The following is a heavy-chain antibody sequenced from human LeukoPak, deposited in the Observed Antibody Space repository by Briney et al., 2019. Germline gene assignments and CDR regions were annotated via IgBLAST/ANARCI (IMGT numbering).Heavy chain of an antibody. V-gene: IGHV3-49*04. D-gene: IGHD2-2*01. Sequence: GGSLRLSCVGSGFSLSTYEMNWVRQAPGKGLEWVSFIQSRNYGGTTQYAASVKGRFTISRDDSKSIAFLQMNSLKTEDTAVYYCTASDHLYCSSISCRFDWWGQGTLVTVSS. CDR2: IQSRNYGGTT. CDR3: TASDHLYCSSISCRFDW. CDR1: GFSLSTYE. J-gene: IGHJ4*02.